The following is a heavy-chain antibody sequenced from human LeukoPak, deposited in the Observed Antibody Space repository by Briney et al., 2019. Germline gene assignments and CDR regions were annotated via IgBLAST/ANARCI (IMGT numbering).Heavy chain of an antibody. D-gene: IGHD3-10*01. CDR3: AKDMMWFGESPGPYYMDV. Sequence: QTGGSLRLSCAASGFTFSSYGMHWVRQAPGKGLEWVAFIRYDGSNKYYADSVKGRFTISRDNSKNTLYLQMNSLRAEDTAVYYCAKDMMWFGESPGPYYMDVWGKGTTVTISS. CDR2: IRYDGSNK. J-gene: IGHJ6*03. CDR1: GFTFSSYG. V-gene: IGHV3-30*02.